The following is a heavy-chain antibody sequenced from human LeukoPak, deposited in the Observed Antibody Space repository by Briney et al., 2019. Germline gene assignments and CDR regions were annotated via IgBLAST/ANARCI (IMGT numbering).Heavy chain of an antibody. V-gene: IGHV3-23*01. CDR3: AKPSGLGYCSSRNCPLLGFSGMDA. CDR2: ISGTGGNT. Sequence: GGSLRLSCAASGFTFSSYAMSWVRQAPGKGLEWVSSISGTGGNTYYADSVKGRFTISRDNSKNTVYLQMNRLRAEDTAVYHCAKPSGLGYCSSRNCPLLGFSGMDACGQGATVTVSS. D-gene: IGHD2-2*01. J-gene: IGHJ6*02. CDR1: GFTFSSYA.